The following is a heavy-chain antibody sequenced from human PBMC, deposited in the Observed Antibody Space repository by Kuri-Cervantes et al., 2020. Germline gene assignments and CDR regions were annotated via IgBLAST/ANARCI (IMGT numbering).Heavy chain of an antibody. CDR1: ISGDTFS. D-gene: IGHD6-13*01. CDR3: ARDGAAAGSLDY. Sequence: SETLSLTCTVSISGDTFSWGWIRQPPGEGLGWIGGIHYSGNTYYCPSLKSRVIISVDTSKNQFSLKLSSVTAADTAVYYCARDGAAAGSLDYWGQGTLVTVSS. V-gene: IGHV4-39*07. CDR2: IHYSGNT. J-gene: IGHJ4*02.